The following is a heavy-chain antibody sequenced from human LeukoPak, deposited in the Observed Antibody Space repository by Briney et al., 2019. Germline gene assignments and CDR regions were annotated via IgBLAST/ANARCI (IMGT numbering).Heavy chain of an antibody. V-gene: IGHV4-39*07. Sequence: SETLSLTCTVSGGSISSSSYYWGWIRQPPGKGLEWIGSIYYSGSTYYNPSLKSRVTISVDMSKSQFSLKLSSVSAADTAVYYCGRDLLHRGYAFDIWGQGTMVTVSS. CDR3: GRDLLHRGYAFDI. D-gene: IGHD5-12*01. CDR1: GGSISSSSYY. CDR2: IYYSGST. J-gene: IGHJ3*02.